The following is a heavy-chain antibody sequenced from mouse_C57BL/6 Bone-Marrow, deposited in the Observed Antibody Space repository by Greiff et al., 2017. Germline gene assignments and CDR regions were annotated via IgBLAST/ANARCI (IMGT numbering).Heavy chain of an antibody. J-gene: IGHJ3*01. Sequence: QVQLKESGPGLVAPSQSLSITCTVSGFSLTSYGVSWVRQPPGKGLEWLGVIWGDGSTNYHSALISSLSISKDNSKGKVFLKLNSMQTDDTATYYCAKGFLGSSSAWFAYWGQGTLVTVSA. CDR2: IWGDGST. V-gene: IGHV2-3*01. CDR1: GFSLTSYG. CDR3: AKGFLGSSSAWFAY. D-gene: IGHD1-1*01.